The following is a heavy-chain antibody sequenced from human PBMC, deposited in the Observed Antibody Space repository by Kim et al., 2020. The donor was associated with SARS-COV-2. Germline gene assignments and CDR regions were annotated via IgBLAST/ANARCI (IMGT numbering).Heavy chain of an antibody. D-gene: IGHD6-19*01. CDR3: ARGGGTVAGIFDY. J-gene: IGHJ4*02. V-gene: IGHV4-31*02. Sequence: SNPSLKSRLSISVDTSKNQFSLKLSSVTAADTAVYYCARGGGTVAGIFDYWGQGSLVTVSS.